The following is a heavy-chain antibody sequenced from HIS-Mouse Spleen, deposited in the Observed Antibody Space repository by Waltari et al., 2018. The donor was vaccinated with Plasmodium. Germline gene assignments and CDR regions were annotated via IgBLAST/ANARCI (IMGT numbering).Heavy chain of an antibody. CDR1: GGSISSGGYY. J-gene: IGHJ5*02. Sequence: QVQLQESGPGLVKPSQTLSLTCSVSGGSISSGGYYLSWIRQHPGKGLEWIGYIYYSGSTYYNPSLKSRVTISVDTSKNQFSLKVNSVTAADTAVYYCARWVGNWFDPWGQGTLVTVSS. CDR2: IYYSGST. CDR3: ARWVGNWFDP. V-gene: IGHV4-31*03. D-gene: IGHD1-26*01.